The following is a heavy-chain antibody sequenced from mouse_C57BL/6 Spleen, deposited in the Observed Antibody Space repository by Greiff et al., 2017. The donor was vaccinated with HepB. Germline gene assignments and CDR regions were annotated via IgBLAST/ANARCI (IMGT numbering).Heavy chain of an antibody. CDR1: GFSLTSYG. CDR3: ASIYYGNYGFDY. D-gene: IGHD2-1*01. V-gene: IGHV2-2*01. J-gene: IGHJ2*01. CDR2: IWSGGST. Sequence: QVQLKESGPGLVQPSPSLSITCTVSGFSLTSYGVHWVRQSPGKGLEWLGVIWSGGSTDYNAAFISRLSISKDNSKIQVFFKMNSLQADDTAIYYCASIYYGNYGFDYWGQGTTLTVSS.